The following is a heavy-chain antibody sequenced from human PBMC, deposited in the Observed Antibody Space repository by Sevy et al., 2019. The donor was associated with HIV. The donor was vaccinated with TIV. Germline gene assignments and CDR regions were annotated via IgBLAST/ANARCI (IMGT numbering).Heavy chain of an antibody. J-gene: IGHJ6*02. CDR3: ARDSVSLGMDV. Sequence: GGSLRLSCAASGFTFSSYSMNWVRQAPGKGLEWVSYISSSSSTIYYADSVKGRFTISRDNAKNSLYLQMNSLRAEDTSGYYCARDSVSLGMDVWGQGTTVTVSS. CDR2: ISSSSSTI. V-gene: IGHV3-48*01. CDR1: GFTFSSYS.